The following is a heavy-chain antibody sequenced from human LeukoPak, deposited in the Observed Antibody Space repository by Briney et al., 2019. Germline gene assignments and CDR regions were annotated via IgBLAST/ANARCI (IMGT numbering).Heavy chain of an antibody. CDR1: GFTFSSYS. V-gene: IGHV3-21*01. J-gene: IGHJ4*02. CDR2: ISSSSSYM. CDR3: ARDRLAVAGTFDY. Sequence: GGSLRLSCAASGFTFSSYSMNWVRQAPGKGLEWVSSISSSSSYMYYADSVKGRFTISRDNAKNSLYLQMNSLRAEDTAVYYCARDRLAVAGTFDYWGQGTLVTVSS. D-gene: IGHD6-19*01.